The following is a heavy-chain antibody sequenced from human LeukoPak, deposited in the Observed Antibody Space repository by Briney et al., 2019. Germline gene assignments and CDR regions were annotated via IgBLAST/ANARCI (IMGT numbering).Heavy chain of an antibody. CDR2: ISGSGGST. CDR1: GFTFSSYA. Sequence: GGSLRLSCGASGFTFSSYAMSWVRQAPGKGLEWVSTISGSGGSTYYADSVKGRFTISRDNSKNTLYLQMNSLRVEDTAVYYCAKVRFGVTARYYFDYWGQGTLVTVSS. V-gene: IGHV3-23*01. CDR3: AKVRFGVTARYYFDY. J-gene: IGHJ4*02. D-gene: IGHD3-10*01.